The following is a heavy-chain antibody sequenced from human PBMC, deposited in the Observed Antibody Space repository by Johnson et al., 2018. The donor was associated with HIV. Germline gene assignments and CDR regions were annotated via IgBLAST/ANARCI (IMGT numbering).Heavy chain of an antibody. CDR1: GFTFSSYA. CDR2: IYSGGSI. J-gene: IGHJ3*02. D-gene: IGHD3-22*01. Sequence: QVQLVESGGGVVQPGRSLRLSCAASGFTFSSYAMHWVRQAPGKGLEWVSVIYSGGSIYYADSVKGRFSISRDNSKNTLYLQMNSLRVEDTAVYYCAKGNYYDSSGYYGSTHAFDIWGQGTMVTVSS. V-gene: IGHV3-NL1*01. CDR3: AKGNYYDSSGYYGSTHAFDI.